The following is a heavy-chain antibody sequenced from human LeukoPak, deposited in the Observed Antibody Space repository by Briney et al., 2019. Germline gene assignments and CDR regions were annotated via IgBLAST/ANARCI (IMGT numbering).Heavy chain of an antibody. CDR2: IYYSGST. Sequence: SETLSLTCIVSGGSISSYSWSWIRQPPGKGLEWIGSIYYSGSTNYNPSLKSRVTMSVDTSKNQFSLKLNPVTAADTAVCYCARHGGESIVAMILHAFDIWGQGTMVTVSS. CDR3: ARHGGESIVAMILHAFDI. V-gene: IGHV4-59*08. J-gene: IGHJ3*02. D-gene: IGHD5-12*01. CDR1: GGSISSYS.